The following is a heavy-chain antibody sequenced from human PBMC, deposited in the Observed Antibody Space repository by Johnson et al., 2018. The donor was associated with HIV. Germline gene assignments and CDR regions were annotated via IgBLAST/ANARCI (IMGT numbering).Heavy chain of an antibody. J-gene: IGHJ3*02. V-gene: IGHV3-72*01. CDR1: GFIFSDHY. CDR2: TRNKANSYTT. CDR3: ARVRERWELLLSDGSDI. D-gene: IGHD1-26*01. Sequence: EVQLVESGGGLVKPGGSQRLSCVASGFIFSDHYMDWVRQAPGKGLEWVGRTRNKANSYTTDYAASVKGRFTISRDNSKNTLYLQMNSLRAEDTALYYCARVRERWELLLSDGSDIWGQGTMVTLSS.